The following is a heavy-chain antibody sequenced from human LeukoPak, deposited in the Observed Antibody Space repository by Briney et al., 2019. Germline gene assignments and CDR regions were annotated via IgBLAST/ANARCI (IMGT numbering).Heavy chain of an antibody. V-gene: IGHV1-46*01. Sequence: ASVKVSCKASGYTFTSYYMHWVRQAPGQGLEWMGIINPNAGTTSYAQKFQGRVTVTRDTSTSTVYMELSSLRSEDTAVYYCARGKYDTLTGYYTYYFDYWGQGTLVTVSS. CDR1: GYTFTSYY. CDR2: INPNAGTT. D-gene: IGHD3-9*01. J-gene: IGHJ4*02. CDR3: ARGKYDTLTGYYTYYFDY.